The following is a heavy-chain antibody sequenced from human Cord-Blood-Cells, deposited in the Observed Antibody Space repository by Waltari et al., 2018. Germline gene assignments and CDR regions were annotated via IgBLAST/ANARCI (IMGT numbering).Heavy chain of an antibody. Sequence: QVQLVQSGAEVKKPGASVKVSCKASGYTSTGHYMHWVRRAPGQGLEWMGWINPNSGGTNYAQKFQGRVTMTRDTSISTAYMELSRLRSDDTAVYYCARVVSVVVPAAIDYWGQGTLVTVSS. CDR3: ARVVSVVVPAAIDY. CDR1: GYTSTGHY. J-gene: IGHJ4*02. D-gene: IGHD2-2*01. V-gene: IGHV1-2*02. CDR2: INPNSGGT.